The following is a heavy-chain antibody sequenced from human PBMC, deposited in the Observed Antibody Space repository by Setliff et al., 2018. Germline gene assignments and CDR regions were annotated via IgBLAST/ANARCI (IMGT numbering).Heavy chain of an antibody. CDR1: GFTFSSYT. D-gene: IGHD2-15*01. CDR2: IWDDGGNK. V-gene: IGHV3-33*08. J-gene: IGHJ4*02. CDR3: ARTCSGSGCYAGLES. Sequence: SLRLSCAASGFTFSSYTMNWVRQAPGKGLEWVAVIWDDGGNKYHADSVKGRFTISRDNSKNTLYLQMNSLRPEDTAVYYCARTCSGSGCYAGLESWGQGTPVTVSS.